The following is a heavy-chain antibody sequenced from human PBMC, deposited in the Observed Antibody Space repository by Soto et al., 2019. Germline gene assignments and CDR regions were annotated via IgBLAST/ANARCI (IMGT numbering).Heavy chain of an antibody. CDR3: ARDRGPESDYYYGMDV. CDR2: INGGNGDT. V-gene: IGHV1-2*04. D-gene: IGHD3-10*01. J-gene: IGHJ6*02. Sequence: ASVKVSCKASGYTFTSYGIQWVRQAPGQRLEWMGWINGGNGDTMYAQKFQGWVTMTRDTSISTAYMELSRLRSDDTAVYYCARDRGPESDYYYGMDVWGQGTTVTVSS. CDR1: GYTFTSYG.